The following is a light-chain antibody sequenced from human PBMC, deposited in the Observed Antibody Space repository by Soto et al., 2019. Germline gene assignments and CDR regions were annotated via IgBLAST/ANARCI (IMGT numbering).Light chain of an antibody. J-gene: IGLJ3*02. CDR1: RSDIGDYNS. Sequence: QSALTQPASVSGSPGQSITISCTGTRSDIGDYNSVSWYQQHPGKAPKLMIYEVSNRPSGVSNRFSGSKSGNTASLTISGLQAEDEADYYCSSYRRTNWVFGGGTKLTVL. CDR2: EVS. CDR3: SSYRRTNWV. V-gene: IGLV2-14*01.